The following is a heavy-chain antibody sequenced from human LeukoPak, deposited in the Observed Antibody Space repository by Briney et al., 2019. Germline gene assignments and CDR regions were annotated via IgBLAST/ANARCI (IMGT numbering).Heavy chain of an antibody. Sequence: SETLSLTCTVSGGSISSYYWSWIRQPPGKGLEWIGYIHYRGTINYNPSLKSRVTVSVDTSKNQFSLRPTSVTAADTAVYYCARDASQSGISYAFDSWGQGTLVTVSS. CDR2: IHYRGTI. D-gene: IGHD2-2*01. CDR3: ARDASQSGISYAFDS. J-gene: IGHJ4*02. CDR1: GGSISSYY. V-gene: IGHV4-59*01.